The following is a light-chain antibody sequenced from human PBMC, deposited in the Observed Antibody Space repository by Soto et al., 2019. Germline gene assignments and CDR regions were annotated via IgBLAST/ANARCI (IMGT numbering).Light chain of an antibody. Sequence: EIVVTQSAGTLSLSPXERGTLSCRASQSVISSYLAWYQQKPGQAPRLLIYGASSRATGIPDRFTGSGSGTDFTLTISSLQPADFAVFYCHQYGSSPQTFGQGTKVDIK. CDR3: HQYGSSPQT. CDR2: GAS. CDR1: QSVISSY. V-gene: IGKV3-20*01. J-gene: IGKJ1*01.